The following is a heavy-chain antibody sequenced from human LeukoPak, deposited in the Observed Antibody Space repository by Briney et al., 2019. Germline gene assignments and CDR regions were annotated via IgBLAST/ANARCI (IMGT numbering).Heavy chain of an antibody. J-gene: IGHJ4*02. CDR3: TSSDYTSSDY. V-gene: IGHV1-2*02. Sequence: VASMKVSCKASGYTFTDYYMHWVRQAPGQGLEWMGWIDPRSGGTNFARKFQGRVTMTRDTSISTAYVELSRLTSDDTAVYYCTSSDYTSSDYWGQGTLVTVSS. CDR2: IDPRSGGT. CDR1: GYTFTDYY. D-gene: IGHD2-2*02.